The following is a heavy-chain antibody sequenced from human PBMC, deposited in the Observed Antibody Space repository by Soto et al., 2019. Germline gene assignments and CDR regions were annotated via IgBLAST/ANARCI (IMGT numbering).Heavy chain of an antibody. CDR3: AYLGESFPFPRDTAMVTRAWDY. Sequence: AATVPWTSSVCTLASDAIICVRPATGKGLEWMGGIIPIFGTANYAQKFQGRVTITADESTSTAYMELSSLRSEDTAVYYCAYLGESFPFPRDTAMVTRAWDYWGQGNLVTFSS. CDR2: IIPIFGTA. CDR1: VCTLASDA. J-gene: IGHJ4*02. D-gene: IGHD5-18*01. V-gene: IGHV1-69*01.